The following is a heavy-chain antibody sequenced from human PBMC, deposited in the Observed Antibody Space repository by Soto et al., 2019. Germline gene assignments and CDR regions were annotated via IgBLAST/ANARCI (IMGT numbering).Heavy chain of an antibody. CDR1: GFTFSSYS. Sequence: GGSLRLSCAASGFTFSSYSMNWVRQAPGKGLEWVSSISSSSSYIYYADSVKGRFTISRDNAKNSLYLQMNSLRAEDTAVYYCARDRREWELRFDYWGQGTLVTVSS. CDR2: ISSSSSYI. J-gene: IGHJ4*02. CDR3: ARDRREWELRFDY. V-gene: IGHV3-21*01. D-gene: IGHD1-26*01.